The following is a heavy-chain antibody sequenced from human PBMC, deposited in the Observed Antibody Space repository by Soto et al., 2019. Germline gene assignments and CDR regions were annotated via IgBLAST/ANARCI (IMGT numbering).Heavy chain of an antibody. CDR1: GYTFTSFG. J-gene: IGHJ5*02. CDR2: INTYNGHT. D-gene: IGHD2-15*01. CDR3: ARDRGYCSGGTCTSDWFDP. Sequence: GASVKVSCKASGYTFTSFGISWVRQAPGQGLERMGWINTYNGHTNYAQNLQGWVTMTTDTSTTTAYMELRSLRSDDTAVYYCARDRGYCSGGTCTSDWFDPWGQGTLVTVSS. V-gene: IGHV1-18*01.